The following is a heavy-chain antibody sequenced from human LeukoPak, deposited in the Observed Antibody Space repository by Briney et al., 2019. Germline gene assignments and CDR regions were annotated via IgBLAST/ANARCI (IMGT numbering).Heavy chain of an antibody. CDR3: ARAHPSIPDFDY. Sequence: SETLSLTCTVSGGSISSYYWSWIRQPPGKGLEWIGYIYYSGSTNYNPSLKSRVTISVDTSKNQFSLKLSSVTAADTAVYYCARAHPSIPDFDYWGQGALVTVSS. CDR2: IYYSGST. CDR1: GGSISSYY. D-gene: IGHD2-2*02. V-gene: IGHV4-59*01. J-gene: IGHJ4*02.